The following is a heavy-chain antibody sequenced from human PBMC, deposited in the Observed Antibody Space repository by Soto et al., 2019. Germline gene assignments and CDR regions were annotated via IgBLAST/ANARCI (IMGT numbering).Heavy chain of an antibody. CDR2: ISSTTNYI. Sequence: GGPLRLSCSGSGVMITRCSMNWVRKDPGKGLEWVSSISSTTNYIYYGDSMKGRFTISRDNAKNSLYLEMNSLRAEDTAVYYCARESEDLTSNFDYWGQGTLVTVS. V-gene: IGHV3-21*06. J-gene: IGHJ4*02. CDR3: ARESEDLTSNFDY. CDR1: GVMITRCS.